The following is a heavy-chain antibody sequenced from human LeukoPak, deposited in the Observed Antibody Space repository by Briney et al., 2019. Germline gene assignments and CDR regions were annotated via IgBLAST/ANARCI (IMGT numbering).Heavy chain of an antibody. D-gene: IGHD2-15*01. CDR1: GGSISDNY. CDR2: AYYSGHT. CDR3: ARHPFATPFDY. J-gene: IGHJ4*02. Sequence: SETLSLTCTVSGGSISDNYWSWIRQPPGKGLEWIGYAYYSGHTNYNSSLKSRVTMSLDTSKSQFSLRLSSVTAADTAVYFCARHPFATPFDYWGPGTLATVSS. V-gene: IGHV4-59*08.